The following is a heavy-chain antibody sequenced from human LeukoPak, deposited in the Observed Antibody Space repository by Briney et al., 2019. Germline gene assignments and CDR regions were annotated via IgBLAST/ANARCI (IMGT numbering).Heavy chain of an antibody. CDR1: GGSITSNY. D-gene: IGHD2-2*01. V-gene: IGHV4-59*01. Sequence: SETLSLTCTLSGGSITSNYWSWIRQPPGKGLEWIGYISYTESTNYNPSLKSRVTISVDTSKKQFSLNLSSVTAADTAVYYCARDGRNCSNTYCYPWFDPWGQGILVTVAS. CDR3: ARDGRNCSNTYCYPWFDP. CDR2: ISYTEST. J-gene: IGHJ5*02.